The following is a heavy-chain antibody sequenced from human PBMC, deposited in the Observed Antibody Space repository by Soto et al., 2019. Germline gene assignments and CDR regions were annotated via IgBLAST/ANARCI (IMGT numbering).Heavy chain of an antibody. CDR3: ATRGYSGLEDDYYYCGMDV. D-gene: IGHD5-12*01. CDR2: ISGSGGST. V-gene: IGHV3-23*01. J-gene: IGHJ6*02. CDR1: GFTFSSYW. Sequence: PGGSLRLSCAASGFTFSSYWMHWVRQDPGKGLEWVSAISGSGGSTYYADSVKGRFTISRDNSKNTLYLQMNSLRAEDTAVYYCATRGYSGLEDDYYYCGMDVWGQGTTVTVSS.